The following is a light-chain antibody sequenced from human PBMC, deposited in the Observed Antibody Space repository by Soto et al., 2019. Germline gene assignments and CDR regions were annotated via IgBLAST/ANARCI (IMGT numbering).Light chain of an antibody. CDR1: QSVSSSY. CDR3: QQYNDWPLT. V-gene: IGKV3-15*01. J-gene: IGKJ1*01. Sequence: VLTQSQGTLSLSPGERATLSCRASQSVSSSYLAWYQQKPGQAPSLLIYGAFTRATGIPTRFSGTGSGTEFTLTISSLQSEDFALYYCQQYNDWPLTFGQGTKVDIK. CDR2: GAF.